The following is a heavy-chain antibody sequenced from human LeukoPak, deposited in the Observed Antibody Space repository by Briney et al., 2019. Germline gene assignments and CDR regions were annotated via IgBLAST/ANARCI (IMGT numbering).Heavy chain of an antibody. CDR1: GFTFSSYG. CDR2: IWYDGSNK. Sequence: GRSLRLSCAASGFTFSSYGMHWVRQAPGKGLEWVAVIWYDGSNKYYADSVKGRFTISRDNSKNTLYLQMNSLRAEDTAVYYCAKSGDNISCYVCGMDVWGQGTTVTVSS. CDR3: AKSGDNISCYVCGMDV. V-gene: IGHV3-33*06. J-gene: IGHJ6*02. D-gene: IGHD3-22*01.